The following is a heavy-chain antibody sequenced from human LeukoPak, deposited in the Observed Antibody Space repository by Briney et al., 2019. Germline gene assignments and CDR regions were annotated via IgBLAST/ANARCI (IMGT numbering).Heavy chain of an antibody. J-gene: IGHJ5*02. V-gene: IGHV1-46*01. CDR2: INPSGGST. CDR1: GYTFTRYY. Sequence: ASVKVSCKASGYTFTRYYMHWVRQAPGQGLEWMGIINPSGGSTSYAQKFQGRVTMTRDTSTSTVYMKLSSLRSEDTAVYYCARGSDSSGYYYLNYFDPWGQGTLVTVSS. CDR3: ARGSDSSGYYYLNYFDP. D-gene: IGHD3-22*01.